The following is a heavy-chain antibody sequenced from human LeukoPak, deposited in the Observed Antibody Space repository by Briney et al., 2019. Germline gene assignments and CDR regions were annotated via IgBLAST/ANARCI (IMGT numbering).Heavy chain of an antibody. CDR3: ARCRLPSGCRSFYYYYGMDV. V-gene: IGHV3-30*03. J-gene: IGHJ6*04. Sequence: GGSLRLSCAASGFTFSSYGMHWVRQAPGKGLEWVAVISYDGSNKYYADSVKGRFTISRDNSKNTLYLQMNSLRAEDTAVYYCARCRLPSGCRSFYYYYGMDVWGKGTTVTVSS. CDR2: ISYDGSNK. CDR1: GFTFSSYG. D-gene: IGHD3-10*01.